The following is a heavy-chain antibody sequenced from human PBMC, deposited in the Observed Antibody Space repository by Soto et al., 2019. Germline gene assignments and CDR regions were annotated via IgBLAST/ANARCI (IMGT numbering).Heavy chain of an antibody. CDR1: GYTFTSYA. CDR2: INAGNGNT. V-gene: IGHV1-3*01. CDR3: ARGRTLLDGDAYNWFDP. Sequence: GASVKVSCKASGYTFTSYAMHWVRQAPGQRLEWMGWINAGNGNTKYSQKFQGRVTITRDTSASTAYMELSSLRSEDTAVYYCARGRTLLDGDAYNWFDPWGQGTLVTVSS. D-gene: IGHD3-3*01. J-gene: IGHJ5*02.